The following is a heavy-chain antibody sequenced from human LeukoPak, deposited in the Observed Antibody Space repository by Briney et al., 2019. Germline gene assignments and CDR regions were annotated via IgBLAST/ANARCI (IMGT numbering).Heavy chain of an antibody. CDR2: ISAYNGNT. CDR1: GYTFTSYG. D-gene: IGHD2-15*01. CDR3: AVKYCSGGSCYPGDRFDY. J-gene: IGHJ4*02. Sequence: ASVKVSCKASGYTFTSYGISWVRQAPGQGLEWMGWISAYNGNTNYAQKLQGRVTMTTDTSTSTAYMELSSLRSDDTAVYYCAVKYCSGGSCYPGDRFDYWGQGTLVTVSS. V-gene: IGHV1-18*01.